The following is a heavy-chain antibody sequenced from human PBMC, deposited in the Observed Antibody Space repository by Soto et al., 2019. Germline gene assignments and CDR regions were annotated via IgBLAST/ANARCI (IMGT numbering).Heavy chain of an antibody. CDR3: AREGRYFDPSFDY. Sequence: GGSLRLSCAASGFTFSSYGMHWVRQAPGKGLEWVAVIWYDGSNKYYADSVKGRFTISRDNSKNTLYLQMNSLRAEDTTVYYCAREGRYFDPSFDYWGQGTLVTVSS. CDR1: GFTFSSYG. J-gene: IGHJ4*02. V-gene: IGHV3-33*01. D-gene: IGHD3-9*01. CDR2: IWYDGSNK.